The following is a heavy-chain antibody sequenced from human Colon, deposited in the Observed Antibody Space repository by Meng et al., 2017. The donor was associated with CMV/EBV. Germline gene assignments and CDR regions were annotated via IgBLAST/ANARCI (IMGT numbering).Heavy chain of an antibody. CDR2: INPNSGDT. J-gene: IGHJ6*02. V-gene: IGHV1-2*02. Sequence: ASVKVSCKASGYTFSCYYMHWVRLAPGQGLEWMGWINPNSGDTNYAQKFQGRVTMTRDTSISTAYMELSRLRSDDTAVYYCARPTNAIVATVFLGYYYYGMDVWGQGTTVTVSS. D-gene: IGHD5-12*01. CDR3: ARPTNAIVATVFLGYYYYGMDV. CDR1: GYTFSCYY.